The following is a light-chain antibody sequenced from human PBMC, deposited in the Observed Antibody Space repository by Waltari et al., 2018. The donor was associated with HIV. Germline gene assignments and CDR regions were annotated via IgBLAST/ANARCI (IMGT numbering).Light chain of an antibody. Sequence: QSALTQPPSASGSLGQSVTISCTGSSSDIGAYDSVSWFQQHPRSAPKLLLYEVTRRPSAVSDRFSGDTSGSTALLTVAGLQPDDEATYFCSSYGDSLRVLFGGGTNVTVL. CDR1: SSDIGAYDS. V-gene: IGLV2-8*01. CDR3: SSYGDSLRVL. J-gene: IGLJ3*02. CDR2: EVT.